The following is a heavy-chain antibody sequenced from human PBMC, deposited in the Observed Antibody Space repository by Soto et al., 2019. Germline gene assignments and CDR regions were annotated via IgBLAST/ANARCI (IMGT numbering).Heavy chain of an antibody. CDR3: ARDQRARKSSSWRPMYGMDV. CDR1: GFTFSDYY. J-gene: IGHJ6*02. Sequence: PGGSLRLSCAASGFTFSDYYMTWVRQAPGKGLEWLSYISDSSTYTNYADSVKGRFTISRDNAKNSLYLQMNSLRAEDTAVYYCARDQRARKSSSWRPMYGMDVWGQGTTVTVSS. D-gene: IGHD6-13*01. CDR2: ISDSSTYT. V-gene: IGHV3-11*05.